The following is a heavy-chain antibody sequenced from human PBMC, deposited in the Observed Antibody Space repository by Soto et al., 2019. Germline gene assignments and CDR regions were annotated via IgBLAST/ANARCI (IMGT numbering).Heavy chain of an antibody. V-gene: IGHV3-74*01. D-gene: IGHD5-12*01. CDR1: GFTFSSYW. CDR3: ARGFRVIVAVMYV. CDR2: INSDGSST. Sequence: EVQLVESGGGLVQPGGSLRLSCAASGFTFSSYWMHWVRQAPGKGRVWVSRINSDGSSTSYADSVKGRFTISRANAKNTLYLQMNRLRAEGTAVDYCARGFRVIVAVMYVCGKGTTVTVSS. J-gene: IGHJ6*03.